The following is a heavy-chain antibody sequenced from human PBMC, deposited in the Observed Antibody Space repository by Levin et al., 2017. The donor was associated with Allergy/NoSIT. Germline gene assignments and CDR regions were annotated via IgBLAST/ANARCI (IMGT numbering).Heavy chain of an antibody. CDR1: GFTFSSYS. J-gene: IGHJ4*02. CDR2: ISSSSSTI. Sequence: GESLKISCAASGFTFSSYSMNWVRQAPGKGLEWVSYISSSSSTIYYADSVKGRFTISRDNAKNSLYLQMNSLRAEDTAVYYCARDIADYGSGSYYPFDYWGQGTLVTVSS. CDR3: ARDIADYGSGSYYPFDY. D-gene: IGHD3-10*01. V-gene: IGHV3-48*01.